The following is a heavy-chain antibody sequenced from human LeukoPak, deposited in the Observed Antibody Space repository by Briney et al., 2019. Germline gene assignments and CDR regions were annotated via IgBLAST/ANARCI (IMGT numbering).Heavy chain of an antibody. CDR3: ARVKTYYSRSGVFDI. V-gene: IGHV1-46*01. J-gene: IGHJ3*02. Sequence: GASVKVSCKASGYTFTSYYMHWVRQAPGQGLEWMGVINPSGGSTSYAQKFQGRVTMTRDTSTSTVYMELSSLRSKDTAVYYCARVKTYYSRSGVFDIWGQGTMVTVSS. CDR1: GYTFTSYY. CDR2: INPSGGST. D-gene: IGHD3-10*01.